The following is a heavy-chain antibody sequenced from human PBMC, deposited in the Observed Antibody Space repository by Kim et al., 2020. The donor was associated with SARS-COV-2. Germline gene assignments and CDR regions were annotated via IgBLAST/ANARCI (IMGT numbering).Heavy chain of an antibody. CDR1: GFTFSSYW. Sequence: GGSLRLSCAASGFTFSSYWMSWVRQAPGKGLEWVANIKQDGSEKYYVDSVKGRFTISRDNAKNSLYLQMNSLRAEDTAVYYCASHKQWLKSTPLFDYWGQGTLVTVSS. J-gene: IGHJ4*02. CDR2: IKQDGSEK. D-gene: IGHD6-19*01. CDR3: ASHKQWLKSTPLFDY. V-gene: IGHV3-7*01.